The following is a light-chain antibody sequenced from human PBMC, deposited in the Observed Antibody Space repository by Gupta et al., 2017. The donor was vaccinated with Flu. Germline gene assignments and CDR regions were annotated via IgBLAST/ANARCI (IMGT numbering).Light chain of an antibody. CDR1: QNINKW. J-gene: IGKJ1*01. Sequence: IQMTQLPSTLSASVGDRVTIACRASQNINKWLAWYQQKPGEAPKLLIYRASSLESGVPSRFSGSGAGTDFTLTISSLQPDDFATYYCQQYNSYSTFGQGTKVEIK. CDR3: QQYNSYST. V-gene: IGKV1-5*03. CDR2: RAS.